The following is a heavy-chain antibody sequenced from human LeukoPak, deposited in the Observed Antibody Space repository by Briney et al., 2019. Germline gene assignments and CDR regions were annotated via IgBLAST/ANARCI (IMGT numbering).Heavy chain of an antibody. D-gene: IGHD4-17*01. CDR1: GYTFTSYY. J-gene: IGHJ3*02. CDR3: ARPRLDYGDYLQSDDAFDI. Sequence: ASVKVSCKASGYTFTSYYMHWVRQAPGQGLEWMGIINLSGGSTSYAQKFQGRVTMTRDTSTSTVYMELSSLRSEDTAVYYCARPRLDYGDYLQSDDAFDIWGQGTMVTVSS. V-gene: IGHV1-46*01. CDR2: INLSGGST.